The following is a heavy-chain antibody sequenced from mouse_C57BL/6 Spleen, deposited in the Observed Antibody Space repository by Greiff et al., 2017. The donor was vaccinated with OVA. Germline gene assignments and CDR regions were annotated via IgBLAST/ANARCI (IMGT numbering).Heavy chain of an antibody. Sequence: VQLQQSGPELVKPGASVKISCKASGYTFTDYYMNWVKQSHGKSLEWIGDINPNNGGTSYNQKFKGKATLTVDKSSSTAYMELRSLTSEDSAVYYCARRWDYYAMDYWGQGTSVTVSS. D-gene: IGHD4-1*01. CDR2: INPNNGGT. J-gene: IGHJ4*01. V-gene: IGHV1-26*01. CDR1: GYTFTDYY. CDR3: ARRWDYYAMDY.